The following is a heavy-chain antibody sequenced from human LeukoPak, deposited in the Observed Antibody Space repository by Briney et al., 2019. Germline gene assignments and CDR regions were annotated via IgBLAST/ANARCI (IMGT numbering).Heavy chain of an antibody. CDR1: GLTFSSYS. V-gene: IGHV3-21*01. CDR3: AREVRGYSYGYGGDYYYMDV. CDR2: ISSSSNYI. D-gene: IGHD5-18*01. Sequence: GGSLRLSCAASGLTFSSYSMNWVRQAPGKGLEWVSSISSSSNYIYYADSVKGRFTISRDNAKNSLYLLMNSLRAEDTAVYYCAREVRGYSYGYGGDYYYMDVWGKGTTVTISS. J-gene: IGHJ6*03.